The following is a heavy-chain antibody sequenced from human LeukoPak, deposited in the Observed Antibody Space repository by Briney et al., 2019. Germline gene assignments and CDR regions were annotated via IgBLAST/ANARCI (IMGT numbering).Heavy chain of an antibody. J-gene: IGHJ1*01. CDR3: AKDDAWGRFQH. CDR1: GIAFSSHG. Sequence: GSLRLSCAASGIAFSSHGKNWVRQAPGKGVGGGSGISPSGGILYYVDSVKGQFTISRDNSKNAVYLQMNSLRAEDTAVYYCAKDDAWGRFQHWGQGTLVTVSS. V-gene: IGHV3-23*01. D-gene: IGHD3-16*01. CDR2: ISPSGGIL.